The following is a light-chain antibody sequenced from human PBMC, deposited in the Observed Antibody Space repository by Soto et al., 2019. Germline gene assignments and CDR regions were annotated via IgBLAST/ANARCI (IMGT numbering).Light chain of an antibody. V-gene: IGLV7-46*01. CDR2: DTS. Sequence: QAVVTQEPSLTVSPGGTVTLTCGSSTGAVTSNHHPYWFQQKAGQAPRTLIYDTSNKHSWTPARFSGSLLGYKAALTLSVAQPEDEAHYYCLLSYNAAGVFGGGTKLTVL. CDR3: LLSYNAAGV. CDR1: TGAVTSNHH. J-gene: IGLJ2*01.